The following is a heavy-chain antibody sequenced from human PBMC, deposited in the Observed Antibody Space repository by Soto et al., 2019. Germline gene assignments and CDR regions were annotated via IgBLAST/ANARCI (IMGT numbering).Heavy chain of an antibody. D-gene: IGHD2-21*02. CDR1: GYTITSYA. Sequence: QVQLVQSGTEEKKLGASVKVSCKASGYTITSYAMQWVRQAPGQRLEWMGWINAGNGNTKYSQKFQGRVTITRDTSASTAYMELSSMRSEDTAVYYCARSIVVVTALDYWGQGTLVTVSS. CDR2: INAGNGNT. J-gene: IGHJ4*02. CDR3: ARSIVVVTALDY. V-gene: IGHV1-3*05.